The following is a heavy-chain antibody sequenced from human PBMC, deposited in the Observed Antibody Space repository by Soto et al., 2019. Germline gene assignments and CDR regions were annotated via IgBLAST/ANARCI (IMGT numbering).Heavy chain of an antibody. V-gene: IGHV2-26*01. CDR3: ALIKDCSRTDCYLASFDP. CDR2: ICSNDDK. D-gene: IGHD2-2*01. J-gene: IGHJ5*02. Sequence: ASGPTLVNPTETLTLTCTVSGLSLSTGKLGVSRIRQPPGKALEWLAHICSNDDKSYSTSLRSRVTISKDTSRSQVVLTITNMDPLDSGTYCCALIKDCSRTDCYLASFDPWGQGTLVTVSS. CDR1: GLSLSTGKLG.